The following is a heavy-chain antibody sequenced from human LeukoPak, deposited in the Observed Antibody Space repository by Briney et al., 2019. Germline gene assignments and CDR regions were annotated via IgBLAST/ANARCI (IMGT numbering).Heavy chain of an antibody. Sequence: PSETLPLTCTVSGGSISSYYWSWIRQPAGKGLEWIGRIYTSGSTNYNPSLKSRVTMSVDTSKNQFSLKLSSVTAADTAVYYCARVVSGLSSDAFDIWGQGTMVTVSS. CDR1: GGSISSYY. CDR3: ARVVSGLSSDAFDI. D-gene: IGHD6-13*01. J-gene: IGHJ3*02. CDR2: IYTSGST. V-gene: IGHV4-4*07.